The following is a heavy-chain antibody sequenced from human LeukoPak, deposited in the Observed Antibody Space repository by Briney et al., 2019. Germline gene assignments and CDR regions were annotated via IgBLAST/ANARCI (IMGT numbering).Heavy chain of an antibody. V-gene: IGHV1-2*04. Sequence: GASVKVSCKASGYTFTGYYMHWVRQAPGQGLEWMGWINPNSGGTNYAQKFQGWVTMTRDTSISTAYMELRSLRSDDTAVYYCARVRDPRQYYYDNSGYRNAFDIWGQGTMVTVSS. CDR3: ARVRDPRQYYYDNSGYRNAFDI. J-gene: IGHJ3*02. CDR1: GYTFTGYY. D-gene: IGHD3-22*01. CDR2: INPNSGGT.